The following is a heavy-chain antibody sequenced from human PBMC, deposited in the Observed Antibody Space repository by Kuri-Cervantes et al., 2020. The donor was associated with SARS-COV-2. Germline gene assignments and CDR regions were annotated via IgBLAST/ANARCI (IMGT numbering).Heavy chain of an antibody. CDR3: ALRTLPWYYYYMDV. J-gene: IGHJ6*03. Sequence: SETLSLTCTVSGGSISSYYWSWIRQPAGKGLEWIGRIYTSGSSNYNPSLKSRVTMSVDTSKNQFSLNLSSVTAADTAVYYCALRTLPWYYYYMDVWGKGTTVTVSS. CDR1: GGSISSYY. CDR2: IYTSGSS. V-gene: IGHV4-4*07. D-gene: IGHD3/OR15-3a*01.